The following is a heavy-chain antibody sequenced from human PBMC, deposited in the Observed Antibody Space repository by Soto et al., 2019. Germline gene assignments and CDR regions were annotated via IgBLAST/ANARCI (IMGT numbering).Heavy chain of an antibody. Sequence: VQLVQSGAEVKKPGASVRISCTASGISYTTYAIHWVRQAPGQGLEWMGWINAGNGDTRYSQRFQGRVTLTRDTSATTPSMDLSSLRSEDTSIYYCARAIRGYVTWGQGTLVTVSS. CDR3: ARAIRGYVT. V-gene: IGHV1-3*01. CDR2: INAGNGDT. D-gene: IGHD5-12*01. CDR1: GISYTTYA. J-gene: IGHJ4*02.